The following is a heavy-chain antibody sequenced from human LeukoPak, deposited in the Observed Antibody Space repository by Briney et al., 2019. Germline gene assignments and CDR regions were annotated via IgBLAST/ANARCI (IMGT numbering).Heavy chain of an antibody. CDR2: INPSGGST. CDR3: ARPAMVRGVLSAHFDY. Sequence: GASVKVSCKASGYTFTSYYMHWVRQAPGQGLEWMGIINPSGGSTSYAQKFQGRVTMTRDTSTSTVYMELSSLRSEDTAVYYCARPAMVRGVLSAHFDYWGQGTLDTVSS. D-gene: IGHD3-10*01. V-gene: IGHV1-46*03. J-gene: IGHJ4*02. CDR1: GYTFTSYY.